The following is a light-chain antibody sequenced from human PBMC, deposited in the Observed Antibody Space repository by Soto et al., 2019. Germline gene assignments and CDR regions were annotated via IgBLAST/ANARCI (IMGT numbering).Light chain of an antibody. Sequence: EIVLTQSPDTLSLSPGERATLSCRASQTVGTDFLVWYQQKIGQPPRLLIYATSRRATGIPDRFSGSGSGTDLTLTISRLEPEDFAVYYCQQYGGSPRALSFGGGTRVESK. CDR2: ATS. V-gene: IGKV3-20*01. CDR3: QQYGGSPRALS. J-gene: IGKJ4*01. CDR1: QTVGTDF.